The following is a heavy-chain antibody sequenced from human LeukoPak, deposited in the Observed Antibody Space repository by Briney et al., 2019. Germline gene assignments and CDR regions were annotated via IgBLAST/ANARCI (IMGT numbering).Heavy chain of an antibody. Sequence: PSETLSLTCAVYGGSFSGYYWSWIRQPPGKGLEWIGEINHSGSTNYNPSLKSRVTISVDTSKNQFSLKLSSVTAADTAVYYCARGGCSSTSCYGVGYYYYYMDVWGKGTTVTVSS. V-gene: IGHV4-34*01. CDR3: ARGGCSSTSCYGVGYYYYYMDV. CDR1: GGSFSGYY. J-gene: IGHJ6*03. CDR2: INHSGST. D-gene: IGHD2-2*01.